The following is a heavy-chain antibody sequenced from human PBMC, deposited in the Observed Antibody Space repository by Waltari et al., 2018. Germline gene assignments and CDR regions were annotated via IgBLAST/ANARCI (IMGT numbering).Heavy chain of an antibody. CDR3: ARDKWDCSGGSCYAYYYYYYMDV. CDR1: GFTFSSYA. V-gene: IGHV3-30-3*01. CDR2: ISYDGSNK. D-gene: IGHD2-15*01. Sequence: QVQLVESGGGVVQPGRSLRLSCAASGFTFSSYATHWVRQAPGKGLEWVAVISYDGSNKYYADSVKGRFTISRDNSKNTLYLQMNSLRAEDTAVYYCARDKWDCSGGSCYAYYYYYYMDVWGKGTTVTISS. J-gene: IGHJ6*03.